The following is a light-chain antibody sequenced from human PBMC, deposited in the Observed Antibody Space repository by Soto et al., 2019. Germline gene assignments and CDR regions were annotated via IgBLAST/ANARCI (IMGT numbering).Light chain of an antibody. V-gene: IGKV1-5*03. CDR2: KAS. Sequence: IQLSQSPSALCSSIGDRDTITCRASQDISSFLAWYQQKPGKAPKLLIYKASSLKSGVPSRFSGSGSGTEFTLTISSLQPADFPTYYCQQYNSYRTFGQGTRLEIK. J-gene: IGKJ5*01. CDR3: QQYNSYRT. CDR1: QDISSF.